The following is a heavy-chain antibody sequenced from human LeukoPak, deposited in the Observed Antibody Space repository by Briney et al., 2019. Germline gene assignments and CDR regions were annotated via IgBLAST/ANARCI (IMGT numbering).Heavy chain of an antibody. CDR1: GFTFSDYY. Sequence: GGSLRLSCAASGFTFSDYYMSWIRQAPGKGLEWVSYISSSGSTIYYADSVKGRFTISRDNAKNSLYLQMNSLRAEDTAVYYCARDVGLRYFDWLSPLNFDYWGQGTLVTVSS. V-gene: IGHV3-11*01. J-gene: IGHJ4*02. CDR2: ISSSGSTI. CDR3: ARDVGLRYFDWLSPLNFDY. D-gene: IGHD3-9*01.